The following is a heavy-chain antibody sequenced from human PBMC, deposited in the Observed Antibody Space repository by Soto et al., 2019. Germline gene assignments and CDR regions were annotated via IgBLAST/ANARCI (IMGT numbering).Heavy chain of an antibody. D-gene: IGHD3-22*01. J-gene: IGHJ1*01. CDR3: ATGAERDYYEHSGWR. CDR2: IIPIFGTV. Sequence: QVQLVQSGAEVKKPGSSVKVSCKASGGTFSNYALDWVRQAPGQGLEWMGGIIPIFGTVRHAQNIQGRVTITADESTATAYMELSSLRYEDTAMYYCATGAERDYYEHSGWRWGQGTLGTVSS. V-gene: IGHV1-69*12. CDR1: GGTFSNYA.